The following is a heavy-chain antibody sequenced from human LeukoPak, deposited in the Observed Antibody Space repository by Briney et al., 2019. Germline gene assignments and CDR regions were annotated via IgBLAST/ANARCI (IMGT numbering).Heavy chain of an antibody. J-gene: IGHJ6*03. Sequence: PGGSLRLSCAASGFTFSSYWMTWFRQAPGKGLEWVANIKQDGSEKYYVDSVKGRFTISRDNADRSLYLQMTSLRVEDTAVYFCASRYCTGVNCFAASYMCMDVWGKGTTVTVSS. CDR1: GFTFSSYW. V-gene: IGHV3-7*01. D-gene: IGHD2-8*02. CDR3: ASRYCTGVNCFAASYMCMDV. CDR2: IKQDGSEK.